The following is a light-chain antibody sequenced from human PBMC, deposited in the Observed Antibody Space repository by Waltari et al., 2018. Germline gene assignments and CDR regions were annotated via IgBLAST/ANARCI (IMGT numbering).Light chain of an antibody. V-gene: IGLV3-21*02. Sequence: SYVLTQPPSVSVAPGQTARITWGGTNIGGETVHWYQQKPGQAPILVVYDDSDRPSGVPERFSGSKSGNTATLTISRVEAGDEAAYHCQVWDRTNKYFVFGGGTKMTVL. J-gene: IGLJ2*01. CDR3: QVWDRTNKYFV. CDR2: DDS. CDR1: NIGGET.